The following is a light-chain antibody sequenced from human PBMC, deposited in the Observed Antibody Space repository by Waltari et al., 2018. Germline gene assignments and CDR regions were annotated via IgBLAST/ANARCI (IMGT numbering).Light chain of an antibody. CDR3: QRYGTLPAT. V-gene: IGKV3-20*01. CDR2: DAS. Sequence: EFVLTQSPGTLSLSQGDRATPSCRASQSVSRALRTLAWYQQTPGQAPRLLIYDASTRATGIPDRFSGSGSGTDFTLTISRLEPDDFAVYYCQRYGTLPATFGQGTKVEIK. J-gene: IGKJ1*01. CDR1: QSVSRALRT.